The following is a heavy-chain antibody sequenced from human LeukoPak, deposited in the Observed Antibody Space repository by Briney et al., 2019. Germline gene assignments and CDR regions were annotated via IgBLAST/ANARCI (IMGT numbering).Heavy chain of an antibody. V-gene: IGHV1-46*01. CDR2: INPSGGST. Sequence: GASVKVSCKASGYTFTSYYMHWVRQAPGQGLEWMGIINPSGGSTSYAQKFQGRVTMTRDMSTSTVYMELSSLRSEDTAVYYCAREVVSVIAARAVYYCMDVWGKGTTVTVSS. CDR3: AREVVSVIAARAVYYCMDV. J-gene: IGHJ6*03. CDR1: GYTFTSYY. D-gene: IGHD6-6*01.